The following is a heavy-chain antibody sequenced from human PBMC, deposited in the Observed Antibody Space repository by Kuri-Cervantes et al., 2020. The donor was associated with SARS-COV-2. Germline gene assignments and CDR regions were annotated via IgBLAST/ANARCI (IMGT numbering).Heavy chain of an antibody. CDR3: ARVAAAGTIDY. D-gene: IGHD6-13*01. J-gene: IGHJ4*02. CDR1: GGSISSYY. V-gene: IGHV4-59*01. Sequence: SETLSLTCTVSGGSISSYYWSWIRQPPGKGLEWIGNIYYSGSTNYNPSLKSRVTISVDTSKNQFSLKLSSVTAADTAVYYCARVAAAGTIDYWGQGTLVTVSS. CDR2: IYYSGST.